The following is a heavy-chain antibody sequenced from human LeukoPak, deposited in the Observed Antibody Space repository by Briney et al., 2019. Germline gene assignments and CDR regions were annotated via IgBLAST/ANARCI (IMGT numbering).Heavy chain of an antibody. CDR1: GLTFSSYW. Sequence: GGSLRLSCAASGLTFSSYWMSWVRQAPGKGLEWVANIKQDGSEKYYVDSMKGRFTISRDNAKNSLYLQMNSLRAEDTAVYYCARAGYDYWGQGTLVTVSS. CDR2: IKQDGSEK. J-gene: IGHJ4*02. D-gene: IGHD5-12*01. V-gene: IGHV3-7*01. CDR3: ARAGYDY.